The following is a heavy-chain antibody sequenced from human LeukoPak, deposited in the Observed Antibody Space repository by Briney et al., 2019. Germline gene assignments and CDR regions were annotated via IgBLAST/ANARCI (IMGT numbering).Heavy chain of an antibody. CDR2: ISAYNGNT. D-gene: IGHD3-3*01. CDR3: ARTTYYDFWSGYYTDY. V-gene: IGHV1-18*01. J-gene: IGHJ4*02. CDR1: GYTFTSYG. Sequence: ASVKVSCKASGYTFTSYGISWVRQAPGQGLEWMGWISAYNGNTNYAQKLQGRVTMTTDTSTSTAYMELRSLRSDDTAVYYRARTTYYDFWSGYYTDYWRQGTLVTVSS.